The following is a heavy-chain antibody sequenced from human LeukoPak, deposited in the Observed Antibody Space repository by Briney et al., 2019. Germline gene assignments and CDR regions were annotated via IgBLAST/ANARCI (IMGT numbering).Heavy chain of an antibody. CDR1: GGSISSSSYY. V-gene: IGHV4-39*07. CDR3: TRGTFDSSGYYLFDY. J-gene: IGHJ4*02. Sequence: TPSETLSLTCTVSGGSISSSSYYWGWIRQPPGKGLEWIGSIYYSGSTYYNPSLKSRVTISVDTSKNQFSLKLSSVTAADTAVYYCTRGTFDSSGYYLFDYWGQGTLVTVSS. D-gene: IGHD3-22*01. CDR2: IYYSGST.